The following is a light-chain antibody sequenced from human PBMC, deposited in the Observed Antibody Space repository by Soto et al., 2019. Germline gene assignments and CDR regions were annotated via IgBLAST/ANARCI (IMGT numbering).Light chain of an antibody. CDR2: GAS. CDR3: QQYGSSIT. V-gene: IGKV3-20*01. CDR1: QSVSSSY. J-gene: IGKJ5*01. Sequence: EIVLTQSPGTLSLSPGERATLSCRASQSVSSSYLAWYQKKPGQAPRLLIYGASIRANDIPDRFSGSGSGTDFTLTISRLEPEDFAVFYCQQYGSSITFGQGTRLEIK.